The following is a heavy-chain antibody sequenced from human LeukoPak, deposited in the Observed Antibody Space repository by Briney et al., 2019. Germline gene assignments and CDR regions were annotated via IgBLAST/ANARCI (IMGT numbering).Heavy chain of an antibody. CDR1: GFTFSSYS. D-gene: IGHD6-6*01. CDR3: ARGRYSSSSPPLSPRYFQH. V-gene: IGHV3-21*01. CDR2: ISSSSSYI. Sequence: GGSLRLSCAASGFTFSSYSMNWVRQAPGKGLEWVSSISSSSSYIYYADSVKGRFTISRDNAKNSLYLQMNSLRAEDTAVYYCARGRYSSSSPPLSPRYFQHWGQGTLVTVSS. J-gene: IGHJ1*01.